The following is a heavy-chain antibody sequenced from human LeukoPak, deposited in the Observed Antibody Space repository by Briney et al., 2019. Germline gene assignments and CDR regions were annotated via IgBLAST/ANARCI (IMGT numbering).Heavy chain of an antibody. V-gene: IGHV3-23*01. J-gene: IGHJ4*02. CDR3: AKDGRYCSSTSCQTLVDY. CDR2: ISGSGGST. CDR1: GFTFSSYA. D-gene: IGHD2-2*01. Sequence: PGGSLRLSCAASGFTFSSYAMSWGRQAPGKGLEGVSAISGSGGSTYYADSVKGRFTISRDNSKNTLYLQMNSLRAEDTAVYYCAKDGRYCSSTSCQTLVDYWGQGTLVTVSS.